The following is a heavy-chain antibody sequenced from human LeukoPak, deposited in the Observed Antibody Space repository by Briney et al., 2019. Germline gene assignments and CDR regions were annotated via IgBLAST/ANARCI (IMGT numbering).Heavy chain of an antibody. J-gene: IGHJ1*01. CDR2: IYYSGST. CDR1: GGSISSYY. V-gene: IGHV4-59*08. Sequence: PSETLSLTCTVSGGSISSYYWSWIRQPPGKGLEWIGYIYYSGSTNYNPSLKSRVTISVDTSRNQFSLKLSSVTAADTAVYYCARGVSYYDSSGYYNEYFQHWGQGTLVTVSS. D-gene: IGHD3-22*01. CDR3: ARGVSYYDSSGYYNEYFQH.